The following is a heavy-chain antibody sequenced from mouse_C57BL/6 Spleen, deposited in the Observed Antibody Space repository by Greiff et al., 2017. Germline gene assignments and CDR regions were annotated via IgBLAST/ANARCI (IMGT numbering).Heavy chain of an antibody. V-gene: IGHV5-4*01. CDR2: ISDGGSYT. CDR1: GFTFSSYA. D-gene: IGHD1-1*01. Sequence: EVLLVESGGGLVKPGGSLKLSCAASGFTFSSYAMSWVRQTPEKRLEWVATISDGGSYTYYPDNVKGRFTISRDNAKNNLYLQMSHLKSEDTAMYYCARDQGRNYRYFDVWGTGNTVTVSS. J-gene: IGHJ1*03. CDR3: ARDQGRNYRYFDV.